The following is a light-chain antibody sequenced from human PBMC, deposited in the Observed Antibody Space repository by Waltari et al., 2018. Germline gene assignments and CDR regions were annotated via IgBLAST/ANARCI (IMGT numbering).Light chain of an antibody. V-gene: IGKV3-11*01. CDR3: QQRGNLPET. CDR1: QNVNSF. CDR2: DAS. J-gene: IGKJ2*01. Sequence: SCRASQNVNSFLAWYQQKRGQAPRFLIYDASKRATGIPDRISGSGSGTDFTLTISSLEPEDFAIYYCQQRGNLPETFGRGTRVEMK.